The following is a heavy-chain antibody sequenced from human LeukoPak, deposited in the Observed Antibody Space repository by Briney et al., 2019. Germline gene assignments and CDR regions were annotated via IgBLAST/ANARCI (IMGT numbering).Heavy chain of an antibody. CDR1: GASISIYY. CDR2: MFPSGSP. D-gene: IGHD5-18*01. V-gene: IGHV4-4*07. CDR3: ARGLTSMGASYCDT. J-gene: IGHJ5*02. Sequence: SETLSLICNVSGASISIYYWNWIRQPAGKGLQWIGRMFPSGSPDYNASLRSRVTISVDTSKNQLSLKLSSVTAADTAIYYCARGLTSMGASYCDTWGQGTLVTVSS.